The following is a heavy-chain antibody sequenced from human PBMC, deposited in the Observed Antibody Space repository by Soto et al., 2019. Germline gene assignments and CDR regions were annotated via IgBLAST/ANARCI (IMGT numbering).Heavy chain of an antibody. D-gene: IGHD6-6*01. V-gene: IGHV4-59*01. CDR3: ARIQLGYDAFDI. CDR1: GGSLSGYY. J-gene: IGHJ3*02. CDR2: IYYRGST. Sequence: SETLSLTCTVSGGSLSGYYWTWIRQPPGRGLEWVGYIYYRGSTSFNPSLRGRGTASQDTSRNQFSLKLSSVTTADTAVYYCARIQLGYDAFDIWGQGTMVTVSS.